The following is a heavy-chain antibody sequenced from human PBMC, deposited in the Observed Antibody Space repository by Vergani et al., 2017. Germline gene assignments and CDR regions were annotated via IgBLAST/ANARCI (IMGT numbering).Heavy chain of an antibody. Sequence: QLQLQESGPGLVKPSETLSLTCTVSGGSISSSSYYWGWIRQPPGKGLEWIGSIYYSGSTYYNPALKSRVTISVDTSQNQFSLKLSSVTAADTAVYYCARVAAVARVEFDYWGQGTLVTGSS. CDR2: IYYSGST. J-gene: IGHJ4*02. CDR1: GGSISSSSYY. CDR3: ARVAAVARVEFDY. V-gene: IGHV4-39*07. D-gene: IGHD6-13*01.